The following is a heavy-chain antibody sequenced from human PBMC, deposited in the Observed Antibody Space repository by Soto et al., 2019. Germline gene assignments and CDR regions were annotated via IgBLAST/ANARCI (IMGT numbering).Heavy chain of an antibody. V-gene: IGHV4-34*01. D-gene: IGHD3-10*01. CDR1: GGCFSGYY. Sequence: SETLSLSCAVYGGCFSGYYWRWIRQPPGKGLEWIGEINHSGSTNYNPSLQSRVTISVDTSKNQFSLKLSSVAAADTAVYYCARGRLLWFGEQYYGIYVSAQRTTVPVSS. CDR2: INHSGST. CDR3: ARGRLLWFGEQYYGIYV. J-gene: IGHJ6*02.